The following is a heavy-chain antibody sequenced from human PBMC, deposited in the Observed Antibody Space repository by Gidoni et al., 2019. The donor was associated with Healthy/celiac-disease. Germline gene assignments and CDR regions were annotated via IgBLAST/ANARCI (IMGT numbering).Heavy chain of an antibody. CDR2: INPSGGST. Sequence: QVQLVQSGAEVKKPGASVKVSCKASGYTFTSDYMHWVRQAPGQGLEGMGIINPSGGSTSYAQKFQGRVTMTRDTSTSTVYMELSSLRSEDTAVYYCAREGDYDSNVEGPRGITYWGQGTLVTVSS. CDR3: AREGDYDSNVEGPRGITY. D-gene: IGHD3-22*01. J-gene: IGHJ4*02. V-gene: IGHV1-46*01. CDR1: GYTFTSDY.